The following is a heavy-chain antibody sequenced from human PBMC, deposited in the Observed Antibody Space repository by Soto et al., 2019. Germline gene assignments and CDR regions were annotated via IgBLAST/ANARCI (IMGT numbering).Heavy chain of an antibody. J-gene: IGHJ5*02. CDR1: GDSISSDYYH. Sequence: PSETLSLTCTVSGDSISSDYYHGTWIRQSPGKGLEWIGEIYHSGSTLYNPSLKSRVTISVDKSKNQFSLKLTSVTAADTAVYYCARGFNRGYSSSNNWFDPWGQGTLVTVSS. V-gene: IGHV4-61*05. CDR2: IYHSGST. CDR3: ARGFNRGYSSSNNWFDP. D-gene: IGHD6-13*01.